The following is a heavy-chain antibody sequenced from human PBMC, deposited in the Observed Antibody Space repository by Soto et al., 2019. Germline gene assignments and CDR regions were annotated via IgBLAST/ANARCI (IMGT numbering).Heavy chain of an antibody. CDR1: GFSLSTSGVG. Sequence: QITLKESGPTLVKPTQTLTLTCTFSGFSLSTSGVGVGWIRQPPGKALDWLARLYVIDDKRYSLSLEGRLIITKDTSKNQEIHTTNHMDPVDKATYYCAHSLPRGPSMYSECYVPYDFDSGRQGTLDTVSS. CDR3: AHSLPRGPSMYSECYVPYDFDS. V-gene: IGHV2-5*01. CDR2: LYVIDDK. D-gene: IGHD1-26*01. J-gene: IGHJ4*02.